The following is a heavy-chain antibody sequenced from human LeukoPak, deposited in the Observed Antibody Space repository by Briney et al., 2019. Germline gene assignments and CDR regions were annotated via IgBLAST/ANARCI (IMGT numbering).Heavy chain of an antibody. J-gene: IGHJ4*02. CDR2: IWHDGSNK. V-gene: IGHV3-33*01. CDR1: GFTFSSYG. D-gene: IGHD5-24*01. Sequence: GRSLRLSCAASGFTFSSYGMHWVRQAPGKGLEWVAVIWHDGSNKYYADSVKGRFTISRDNSKNTLYLQMNSLRAEDTAVYYCARESAEDGYRYWGQGTLVTVSS. CDR3: ARESAEDGYRY.